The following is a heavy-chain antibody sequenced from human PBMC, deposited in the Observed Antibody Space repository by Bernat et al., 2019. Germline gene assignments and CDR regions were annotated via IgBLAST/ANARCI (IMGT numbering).Heavy chain of an antibody. CDR3: AKDLGYSSGWYNYFDY. V-gene: IGHV3-33*06. J-gene: IGHJ4*02. D-gene: IGHD6-19*01. Sequence: QVQLVESGGGVVQPGRSLRLSCAASGFTFNIYGMHWVRQAPGKGLEWVALIWSDENNKNYADSVKGRFTISRDNSKNTLYLQINSLRAEDTAVYYCAKDLGYSSGWYNYFDYWGQGTLVTVSS. CDR2: IWSDENNK. CDR1: GFTFNIYG.